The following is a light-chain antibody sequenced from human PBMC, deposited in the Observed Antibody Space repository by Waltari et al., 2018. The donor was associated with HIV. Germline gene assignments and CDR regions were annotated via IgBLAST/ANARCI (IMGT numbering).Light chain of an antibody. V-gene: IGKV1-33*01. CDR2: DAS. Sequence: DIRMTQSPSSLSASVGDRVTITCQASQDINNYLNWYQQKPGKAPKLLIYDASNLETGVPSRFSGSGSGTDFSFTISSLQPEDIATYYCQQYNNLPLTFGPGTTVDLK. CDR1: QDINNY. CDR3: QQYNNLPLT. J-gene: IGKJ3*01.